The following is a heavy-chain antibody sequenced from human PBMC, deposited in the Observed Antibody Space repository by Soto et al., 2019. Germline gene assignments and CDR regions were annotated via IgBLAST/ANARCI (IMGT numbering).Heavy chain of an antibody. CDR3: ARDPAP. J-gene: IGHJ5*02. CDR1: GGSISSGGYY. V-gene: IGHV4-31*03. Sequence: QVQLQESGPGLVKPSQTLSLTCTVSGGSISSGGYYWSWIRQHPGKGLEWIGYIYNSGSTYYNPSLKTRATISSNTSKDQFSLKLSAVTAAATAVYYCARDPAPWGQGTLVTVSS. CDR2: IYNSGST.